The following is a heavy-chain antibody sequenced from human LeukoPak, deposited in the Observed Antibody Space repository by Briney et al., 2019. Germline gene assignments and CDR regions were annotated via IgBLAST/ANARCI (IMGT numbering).Heavy chain of an antibody. V-gene: IGHV2-5*02. Sequence: TLSLTCTVSGGSISRSSFYWDWIRQPPGKALEWLALIYWDDDKRYSPSLKSRLTITKDTSKNQVVLTMTNMDPVDTATYYCAHAGGRAAAGKNWSDPWGQGTLVTVSS. CDR2: IYWDDDK. CDR1: GGSISRSSFY. D-gene: IGHD6-13*01. CDR3: AHAGGRAAAGKNWSDP. J-gene: IGHJ5*02.